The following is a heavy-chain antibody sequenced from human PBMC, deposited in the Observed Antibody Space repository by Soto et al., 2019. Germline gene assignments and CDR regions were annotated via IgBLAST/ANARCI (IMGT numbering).Heavy chain of an antibody. Sequence: QVQLVQSGAEVKKPGASVKLSCRTSGYTFTHDYIHWVRQAPGQGLEWLGIINPASGSTNYAQDFQGRVTLTMDTSTTTVYMDLSGLRAEDTAIFYCARDLAAGDHWGQGPLVTVSS. D-gene: IGHD6-13*01. CDR3: ARDLAAGDH. CDR1: GYTFTHDY. J-gene: IGHJ4*02. V-gene: IGHV1-46*01. CDR2: INPASGST.